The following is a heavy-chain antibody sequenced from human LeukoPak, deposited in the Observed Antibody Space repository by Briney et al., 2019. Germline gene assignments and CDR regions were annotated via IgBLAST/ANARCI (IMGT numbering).Heavy chain of an antibody. CDR2: ISSSSGYI. V-gene: IGHV3-21*01. CDR1: GFTFSSYA. Sequence: GGSLRLSCAASGFTFSSYAMSWVRQAPGKGLEWVSSISSSSGYIYYADSVKGRFTISRDNAKNSLYLQVNSLRAEDTAVYYCARQYYDIWSGYYTADYYFDYWGQGTLVTVSS. J-gene: IGHJ4*02. CDR3: ARQYYDIWSGYYTADYYFDY. D-gene: IGHD3-3*01.